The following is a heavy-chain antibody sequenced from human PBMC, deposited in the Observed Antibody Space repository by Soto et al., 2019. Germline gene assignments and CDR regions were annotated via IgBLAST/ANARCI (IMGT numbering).Heavy chain of an antibody. CDR3: ARAGVVVDDAFDI. CDR2: IYHSGST. D-gene: IGHD3-22*01. CDR1: GGSISSGGYS. Sequence: SETLSLTCAVSGGSISSGGYSWSWIRQPPGKGLEWIGYIYHSGSTYYNPSLKSRVTISVDRSKNQFSLKLSSVTAADTAVYYCARAGVVVDDAFDIWGQGTMVTVSS. V-gene: IGHV4-30-2*01. J-gene: IGHJ3*02.